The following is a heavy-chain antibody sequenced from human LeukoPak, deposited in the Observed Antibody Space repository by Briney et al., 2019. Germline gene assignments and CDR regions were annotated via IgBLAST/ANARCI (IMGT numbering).Heavy chain of an antibody. D-gene: IGHD1-26*01. Sequence: PSETLSLTGSVSGDSINSGNWGWIRQPPGEGLEWIGSISYSGTTYYNPSLKTRVTLSVDTSKNQFSLKLTSVTAADTAVYYCARSPSGTYFRFDYWGQGTLVTVSS. CDR1: GDSINSGN. V-gene: IGHV4-39*01. CDR3: ARSPSGTYFRFDY. J-gene: IGHJ4*02. CDR2: ISYSGTT.